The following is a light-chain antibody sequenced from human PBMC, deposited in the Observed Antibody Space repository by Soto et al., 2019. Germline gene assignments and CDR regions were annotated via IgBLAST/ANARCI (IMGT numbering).Light chain of an antibody. CDR3: QQYYRSPWT. J-gene: IGKJ1*01. Sequence: EIVLTQSPGTLSLSPGERATLSCRASQSVSSSFLAWYQQKPGQDPRLLIYGASSRATGIPDRFSGSGSGTAFTLIISRLEPEDFVVYYCQQYYRSPWTFGQGTKVEIK. V-gene: IGKV3-20*01. CDR2: GAS. CDR1: QSVSSSF.